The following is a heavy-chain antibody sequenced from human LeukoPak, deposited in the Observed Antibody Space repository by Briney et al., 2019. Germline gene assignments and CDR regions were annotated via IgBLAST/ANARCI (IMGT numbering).Heavy chain of an antibody. CDR2: ISSSGSTI. CDR3: ARVRYCSSTSCWDFDY. V-gene: IGHV3-11*04. D-gene: IGHD2-2*01. J-gene: IGHJ4*02. Sequence: GGSLRLSCAASGFTFSDYYMSWTRQAPGKGLEWVSYISSSGSTIYYADSVKGRFTITRDNAKNSLYLQMNSLRAEDTAVYYCARVRYCSSTSCWDFDYWGQGTLVTVSS. CDR1: GFTFSDYY.